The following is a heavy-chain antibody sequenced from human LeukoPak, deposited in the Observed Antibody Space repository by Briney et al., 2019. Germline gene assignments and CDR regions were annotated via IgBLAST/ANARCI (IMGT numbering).Heavy chain of an antibody. J-gene: IGHJ4*02. Sequence: SETLSLTCTVSGGSISSYYWSWIRQPAGKRLEWIGRIYTSGSTNYNPSLKSRVTISVDTSKNQFSLKLNSVTAADTAVYYCARYYYDSSGYYYGKDWGQGTLVTVSS. V-gene: IGHV4-4*07. CDR1: GGSISSYY. D-gene: IGHD3-22*01. CDR3: ARYYYDSSGYYYGKD. CDR2: IYTSGST.